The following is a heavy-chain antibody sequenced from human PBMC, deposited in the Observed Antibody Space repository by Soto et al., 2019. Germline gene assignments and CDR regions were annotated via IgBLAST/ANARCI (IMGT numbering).Heavy chain of an antibody. Sequence: QVQLVESGGGVVQPGRSLRLSCAASGFTFSSYGMHWVRQAPGKGLEWVAVISYDGSNKYYADSVKGRFTISRDNSKNTLYLQMNSLRAEDTVVYYCAKDRSSGILDYWGQGTLVTVSS. CDR1: GFTFSSYG. J-gene: IGHJ4*02. CDR2: ISYDGSNK. V-gene: IGHV3-30*18. CDR3: AKDRSSGILDY. D-gene: IGHD2-21*02.